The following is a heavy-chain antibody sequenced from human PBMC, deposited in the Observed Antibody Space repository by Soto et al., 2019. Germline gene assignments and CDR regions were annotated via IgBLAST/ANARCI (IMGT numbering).Heavy chain of an antibody. D-gene: IGHD1-26*01. CDR1: GASMENHY. CDR2: MFYTGRA. CDR3: SRSGHSFVGAV. J-gene: IGHJ4*02. V-gene: IGHV4-59*11. Sequence: SSETLSLTCTVSGASMENHYGSWIRQPPGKGLEYIGYMFYTGRADYNASFTSRVTMSVDTSNNQFSLKLRSVSAADTAVYYCSRSGHSFVGAVWGRG.